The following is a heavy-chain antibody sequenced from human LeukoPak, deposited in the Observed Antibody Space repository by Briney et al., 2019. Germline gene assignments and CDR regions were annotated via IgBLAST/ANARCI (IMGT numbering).Heavy chain of an antibody. CDR3: ARVYKYYDSSGYYPYNGMDV. J-gene: IGHJ6*02. CDR2: TYYSGST. Sequence: SETLSLTCTVSGGSISSGDSYWSWIRQHPGKGLECIGYTYYSGSTYYNPSLKSRVIISVDTSKNQFSLKLSSVTAADTAVYYCARVYKYYDSSGYYPYNGMDVWGQGTTVTVSS. CDR1: GGSISSGDSY. D-gene: IGHD3-22*01. V-gene: IGHV4-31*03.